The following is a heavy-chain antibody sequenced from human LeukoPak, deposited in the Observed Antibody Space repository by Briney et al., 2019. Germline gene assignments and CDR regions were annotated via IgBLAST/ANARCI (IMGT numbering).Heavy chain of an antibody. CDR1: GYTFTGYY. CDR2: INPNSGGT. Sequence: ASVKVSCKASGYTFTGYYMHWVRQAPGQGLEWMGWINPNSGGTNYAQKFQGRVTMTRDTSISTGYMELRRLRSDDTAIYYCARVGPLRYFDWYQRLYFDYWGQGTLVTVSS. J-gene: IGHJ4*02. D-gene: IGHD3-9*01. V-gene: IGHV1-2*02. CDR3: ARVGPLRYFDWYQRLYFDY.